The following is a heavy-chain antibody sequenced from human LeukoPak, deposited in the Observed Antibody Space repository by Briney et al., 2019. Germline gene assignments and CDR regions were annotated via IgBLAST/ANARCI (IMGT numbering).Heavy chain of an antibody. CDR1: GGSISSGGYY. Sequence: PSETLSLTCTVSGGSISSGGYYWSWIRQHPGKGLEWIGEINHSGSTNYNPSLKSRVTISVDTSKNQFSLKLSSVTAADTAVYYCAREKRMVRGVPAYSLSGPGKNWFDPWGQGTLVTVSS. D-gene: IGHD3-10*01. CDR3: AREKRMVRGVPAYSLSGPGKNWFDP. V-gene: IGHV4-39*07. J-gene: IGHJ5*02. CDR2: INHSGST.